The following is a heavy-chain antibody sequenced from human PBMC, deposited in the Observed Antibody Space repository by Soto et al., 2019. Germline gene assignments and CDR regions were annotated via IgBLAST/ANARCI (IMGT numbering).Heavy chain of an antibody. Sequence: ASLKVSCNASGYTCTSYDINWVLQATGQGLEWMGWMNPNSGNTGYAQKFQGRVTMTRNTSISTAYMELSSLRSEDTAVYYCAIPYRYQPLLDYAFDIWGQGAMLTVSS. D-gene: IGHD2-2*01. V-gene: IGHV1-8*01. CDR2: MNPNSGNT. CDR3: AIPYRYQPLLDYAFDI. J-gene: IGHJ3*02. CDR1: GYTCTSYD.